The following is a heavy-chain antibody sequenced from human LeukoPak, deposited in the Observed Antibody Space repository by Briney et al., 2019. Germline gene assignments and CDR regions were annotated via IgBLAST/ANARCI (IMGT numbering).Heavy chain of an antibody. CDR2: IDPSDSYT. CDR1: GYSFTSYW. V-gene: IGHV5-10-1*01. D-gene: IGHD2-2*01. Sequence: HGESLKISCKGSGYSFTSYWISWVRQMPGKGLEWMGRIDPSDSYTNYSPSFQGHVTISADKSISTAYLQWSSLKASDTAMYYCARHGRYRSSTSCYAALDYWGQGTLVTVSS. J-gene: IGHJ4*02. CDR3: ARHGRYRSSTSCYAALDY.